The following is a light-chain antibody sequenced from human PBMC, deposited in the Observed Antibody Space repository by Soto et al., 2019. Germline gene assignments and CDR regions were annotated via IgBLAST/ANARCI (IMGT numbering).Light chain of an antibody. CDR1: SGYSTYG. Sequence: QSVLTQSPSASASLGASVKLTCTLSSGYSTYGIAWHQQQPEKGPRFLMKLNSDGSHNKGDGIPDRFSGSSSVAERYLTISGVQLEDEAYYHCQTLGTGILVFGGGTKVTVL. V-gene: IGLV4-69*01. J-gene: IGLJ3*02. CDR2: LNSDGSH. CDR3: QTLGTGILV.